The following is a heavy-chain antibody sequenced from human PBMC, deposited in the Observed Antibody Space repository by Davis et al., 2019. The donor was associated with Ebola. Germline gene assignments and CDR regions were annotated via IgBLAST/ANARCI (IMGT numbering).Heavy chain of an antibody. CDR3: ARSLQYQDPLDQ. CDR1: GGSISSGGYF. V-gene: IGHV4-31*03. Sequence: SETLSLTCTVSGGSISSGGYFWTWIRQQPGKGLEWIGYIYYSGNTFYNPSLKSRLTLSRDPSKNQFSLQLSSVTAADTAVYYCARSLQYQDPLDQWGQGIRVTVSS. CDR2: IYYSGNT. D-gene: IGHD2-15*01. J-gene: IGHJ4*02.